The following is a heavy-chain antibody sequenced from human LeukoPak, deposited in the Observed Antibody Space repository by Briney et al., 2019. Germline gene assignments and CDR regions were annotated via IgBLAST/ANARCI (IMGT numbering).Heavy chain of an antibody. CDR3: AKCIANWSPYYFDY. V-gene: IGHV3-23*01. CDR1: GFTFSSYA. J-gene: IGHJ4*02. Sequence: GGSLRLSCAASGFTFSSYAMNWVRQAPGKGLEWVSAISGSGGATYYADSVKGRFTMSRDNSKNTLYLQMNSLRAEDTAVYYCAKCIANWSPYYFDYWGQGTLVTVSS. D-gene: IGHD7-27*01. CDR2: ISGSGGAT.